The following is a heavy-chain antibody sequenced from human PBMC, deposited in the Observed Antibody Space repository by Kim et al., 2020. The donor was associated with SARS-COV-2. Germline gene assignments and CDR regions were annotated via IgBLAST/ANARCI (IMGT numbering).Heavy chain of an antibody. D-gene: IGHD3-22*01. J-gene: IGHJ4*02. Sequence: SVEGRFTISRDNSKNTLFLQMNSLRTEDTALYYCVKEAAFTTIVVDYYVDYWGQGTLVTVSS. V-gene: IGHV3-30*02. CDR3: VKEAAFTTIVVDYYVDY.